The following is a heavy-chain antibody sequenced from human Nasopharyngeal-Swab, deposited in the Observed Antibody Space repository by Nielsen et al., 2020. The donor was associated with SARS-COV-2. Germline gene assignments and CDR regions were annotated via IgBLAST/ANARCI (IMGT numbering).Heavy chain of an antibody. CDR2: IIPIFDTA. Sequence: SVKVSCKASGGTFSSYAISWVRQAPGQGLEWMGGIIPIFDTANYAQKFQGRVTITADESTSTAYMELSSLRSEDPAVYYCASPGQWELPYPDYYGMDVWGQGTTVTVSS. CDR3: ASPGQWELPYPDYYGMDV. CDR1: GGTFSSYA. V-gene: IGHV1-69*13. D-gene: IGHD1-26*01. J-gene: IGHJ6*02.